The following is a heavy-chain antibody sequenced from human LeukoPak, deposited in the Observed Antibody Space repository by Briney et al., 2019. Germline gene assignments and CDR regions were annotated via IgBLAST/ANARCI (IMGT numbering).Heavy chain of an antibody. D-gene: IGHD6-13*01. V-gene: IGHV4-34*01. CDR1: AGSFSGYY. CDR3: ATSATAAAPDY. Sequence: PSETLSLTCSVYAGSFSGYYWSWIRQPPGKGLEWIGEINHGESTNYNPSLKSRVTISVDTSKNQFPLKSSSVTAEDTAVYYCATSATAAAPDYWGQGTLVTVSS. CDR2: INHGEST. J-gene: IGHJ4*02.